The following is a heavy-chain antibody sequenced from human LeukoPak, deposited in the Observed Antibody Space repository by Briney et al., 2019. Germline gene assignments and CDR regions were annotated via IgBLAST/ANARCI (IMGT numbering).Heavy chain of an antibody. V-gene: IGHV3-23*01. CDR2: ISGSGGST. CDR3: AKPRARDCSGGSCSHDAFDI. D-gene: IGHD2-15*01. CDR1: GFTFSSYA. Sequence: TGGSLRLSCAASGFTFSSYAMSWVRQAPGKGLEWVSAISGSGGSTYYADSVKGRFTISRDNSKNTLYLQMNSLRAEDTAVYYCAKPRARDCSGGSCSHDAFDIWGQGTMVTVSS. J-gene: IGHJ3*02.